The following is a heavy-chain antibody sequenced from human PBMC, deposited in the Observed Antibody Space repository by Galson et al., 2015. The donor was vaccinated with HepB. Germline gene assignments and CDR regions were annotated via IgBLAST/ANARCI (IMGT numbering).Heavy chain of an antibody. Sequence: SVKVSCKAVGYTFTDYDINWVRQAAGQGPEWMGWMNPYSGNTGYAQKFQGRVTMTRDTSMSTAYMELSSLRSEDTAVYFCARGGGDYGDYVSYGMDVWGQGATVTVTS. CDR2: MNPYSGNT. CDR3: ARGGGDYGDYVSYGMDV. J-gene: IGHJ6*02. CDR1: GYTFTDYD. V-gene: IGHV1-8*01. D-gene: IGHD4-17*01.